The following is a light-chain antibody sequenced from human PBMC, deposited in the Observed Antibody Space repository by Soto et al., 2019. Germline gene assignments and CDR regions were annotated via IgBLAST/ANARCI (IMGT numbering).Light chain of an antibody. CDR1: SSDVGGYNY. CDR3: SSYTSSSTLV. Sequence: ALTQPASVSGSPGQSITIYCTGTSSDVGGYNYVSWYQQHPGKAPKLMIYDVSNRPSGVSNRFSGSKSGNTASLTISGLQAEDEADYYCSSYTSSSTLVFGTGTKVTVL. CDR2: DVS. J-gene: IGLJ1*01. V-gene: IGLV2-14*01.